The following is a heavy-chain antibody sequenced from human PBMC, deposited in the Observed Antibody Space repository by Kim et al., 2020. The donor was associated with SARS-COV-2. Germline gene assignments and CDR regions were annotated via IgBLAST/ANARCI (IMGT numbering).Heavy chain of an antibody. D-gene: IGHD4-17*01. CDR1: GFIFDDYA. CDR3: AKGLEQLTTVTPFDY. J-gene: IGHJ4*02. V-gene: IGHV3-9*01. CDR2: ISWNSGSI. Sequence: GGSLRLSCAASGFIFDDYAMHWVRQAPGKGLEWVSGISWNSGSIGYADSVKGRFTISRDNAKNSLYLQMNSLRAEDTALYYCAKGLEQLTTVTPFDYWGQGTLVTVSS.